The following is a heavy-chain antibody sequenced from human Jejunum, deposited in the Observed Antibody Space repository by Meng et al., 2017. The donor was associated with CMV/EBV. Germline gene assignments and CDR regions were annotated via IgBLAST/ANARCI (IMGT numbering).Heavy chain of an antibody. J-gene: IGHJ4*02. V-gene: IGHV4-4*07. CDR2: MSSSGST. CDR1: GGPIASYV. CDR3: ARDSSTSFDY. Sequence: QVQLVGAGRGLVKPSELLALTGSVSGGPIASYVWSWIPQPAGKGMEWIGRMSSSGSTYYIPTLKSRVTMSMDTAKNQFSLKLTSVTAADTAMYYCARDSSTSFDYWGQGTLVTVSS.